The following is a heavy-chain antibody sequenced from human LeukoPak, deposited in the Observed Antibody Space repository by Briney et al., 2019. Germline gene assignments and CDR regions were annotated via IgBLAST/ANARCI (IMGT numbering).Heavy chain of an antibody. CDR3: ARRLQGWFDP. CDR2: IYYSGST. Sequence: PSETLSLTCTVSGGSISSSSYYWGWIRQPPGKGLEWIGSIYYSGSTYYNPSLKSRVTISVDTSKNQFSLKLSSVTAADTAVYYCARRLQGWFDPWGQGTLVPVSS. D-gene: IGHD4-11*01. CDR1: GGSISSSSYY. J-gene: IGHJ5*02. V-gene: IGHV4-39*01.